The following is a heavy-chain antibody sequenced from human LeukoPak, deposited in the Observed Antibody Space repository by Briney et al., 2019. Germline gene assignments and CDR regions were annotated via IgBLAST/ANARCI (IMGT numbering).Heavy chain of an antibody. CDR2: ISSSSSTI. J-gene: IGHJ4*02. D-gene: IGHD3-16*02. Sequence: GGSLRLSCAASGFTFSSYSMNWVRQAPGKGLEWVSYISSSSSTIYYADSVKGRFTISRDNAKNSLYLQMNSPRAEDTAVYYCARVLRLRLGELSFGYWGQGTLVTVSS. CDR3: ARVLRLRLGELSFGY. CDR1: GFTFSSYS. V-gene: IGHV3-48*01.